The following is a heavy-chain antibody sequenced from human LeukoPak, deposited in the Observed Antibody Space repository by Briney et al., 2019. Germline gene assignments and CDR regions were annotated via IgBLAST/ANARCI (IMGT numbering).Heavy chain of an antibody. CDR2: ISAYSGDT. D-gene: IGHD6-6*01. CDR3: ARDGIAARTSGMDV. J-gene: IGHJ6*02. CDR1: AYTFTNYD. Sequence: ASVKVSCKASAYTFTNYDISWVRQAPGQGLEWMGWISAYSGDTNYAQKVQGRVTMTTDTSTSTAYMELRSLRSDDTAVYCCARDGIAARTSGMDVWGQGTTVTVSS. V-gene: IGHV1-18*01.